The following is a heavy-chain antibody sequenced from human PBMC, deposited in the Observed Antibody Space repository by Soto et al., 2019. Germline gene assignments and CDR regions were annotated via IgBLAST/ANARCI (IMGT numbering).Heavy chain of an antibody. Sequence: GGSLRLSCAASGFTFSSYWMSWVRQAPGKGLEWVANIKQNGSEIYYVDSVKGRFTISRDNAKNSLYLQMNSLRAEDTAVYYGARGVVGYDYPIPYYYYYMDVWGKGTTVTVSS. V-gene: IGHV3-7*01. CDR2: IKQNGSEI. D-gene: IGHD5-12*01. CDR1: GFTFSSYW. CDR3: ARGVVGYDYPIPYYYYYMDV. J-gene: IGHJ6*03.